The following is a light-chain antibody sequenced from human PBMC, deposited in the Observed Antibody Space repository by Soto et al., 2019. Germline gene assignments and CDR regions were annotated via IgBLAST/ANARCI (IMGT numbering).Light chain of an antibody. CDR1: QSVSSY. V-gene: IGKV3-11*01. J-gene: IGKJ4*01. CDR3: QQYNNWPLT. CDR2: DAS. Sequence: EIVLTPSPATLSLSPGERATLSCRASQSVSSYLAWYQQKPGQAPRLLIYDASNRATGIPARFSGSGSGTDFTLTISSLQSEDFAVYYCQQYNNWPLTFGGGTKVDI.